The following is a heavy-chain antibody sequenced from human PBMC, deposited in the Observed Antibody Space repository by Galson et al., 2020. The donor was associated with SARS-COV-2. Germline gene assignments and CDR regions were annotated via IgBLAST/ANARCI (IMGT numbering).Heavy chain of an antibody. CDR1: GGTFSSYA. CDR3: ARGGWRFGELLYYYYYMDV. Sequence: SVKVSCKASGGTFSSYAISWVRQAPGQGLEWMGGIIPIFGTANYAQKFQGRVTITADESTSTAYMELSSLRSEDTAVYYCARGGWRFGELLYYYYYMDVWGKGTTVTVS. D-gene: IGHD3-10*01. J-gene: IGHJ6*03. V-gene: IGHV1-69*13. CDR2: IIPIFGTA.